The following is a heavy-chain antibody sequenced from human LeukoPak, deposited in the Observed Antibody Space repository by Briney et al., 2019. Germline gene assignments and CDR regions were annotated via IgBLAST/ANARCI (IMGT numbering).Heavy chain of an antibody. CDR2: ISGDGGST. V-gene: IGHV3-43*02. CDR1: GFTFDDYA. CDR3: AKEKGHDTPFFAFDI. J-gene: IGHJ3*02. D-gene: IGHD2/OR15-2a*01. Sequence: GGSLRLSCAASGFTFDDYAMHWVRQAPGKGLEWVSLISGDGGSTYYAASVKGRFTISRDNSKNSLYLQMNSLRTEDTALYYCAKEKGHDTPFFAFDIWGQGTMVTVSS.